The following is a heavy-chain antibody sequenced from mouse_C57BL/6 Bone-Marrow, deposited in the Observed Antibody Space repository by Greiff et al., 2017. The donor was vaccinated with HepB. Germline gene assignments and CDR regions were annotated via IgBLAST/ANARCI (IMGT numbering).Heavy chain of an antibody. V-gene: IGHV1-81*01. D-gene: IGHD4-1*01. CDR2: IYPRSGNT. CDR3: ARRELGDY. J-gene: IGHJ2*01. Sequence: VQVVESGAELARPGASVKLSCKASGYTFTSYGISWVKQRTGQGLEWIGEIYPRSGNTYYNEKFKGKATLTADKSSSTAYMELRSLTSEDSAVYFCARRELGDYWGQGTTLTVSS. CDR1: GYTFTSYG.